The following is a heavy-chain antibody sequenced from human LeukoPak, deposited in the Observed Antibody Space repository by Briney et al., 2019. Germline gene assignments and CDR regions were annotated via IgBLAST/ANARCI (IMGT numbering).Heavy chain of an antibody. J-gene: IGHJ6*02. Sequence: SETLSLTCTVSGGSISSYYWSWIRQPPGKGLEWIGYIYYSGSTNYNPSLKSRVTISVDTSKSQFSLKLSSVTAADTAVYYCARVVPIAYHYYGMDVWGQGTTVTVSS. CDR3: ARVVPIAYHYYGMDV. D-gene: IGHD6-13*01. CDR2: IYYSGST. V-gene: IGHV4-59*01. CDR1: GGSISSYY.